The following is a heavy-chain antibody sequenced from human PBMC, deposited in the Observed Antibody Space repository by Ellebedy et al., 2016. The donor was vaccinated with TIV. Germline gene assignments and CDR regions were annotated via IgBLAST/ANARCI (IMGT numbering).Heavy chain of an antibody. V-gene: IGHV5-51*01. CDR2: IYPGDSET. CDR3: ARQGERPFDY. D-gene: IGHD1-1*01. CDR1: GYSXTTYW. J-gene: IGHJ4*02. Sequence: GESLKISCKGSGYSXTTYWXRWVRQMPGIGXQWMGIIYPGDSETITRYSPSFQGHVTISVDNSINTAYLQWSSLKASDTAMYYCARQGERPFDYWGQGTLVTVSS.